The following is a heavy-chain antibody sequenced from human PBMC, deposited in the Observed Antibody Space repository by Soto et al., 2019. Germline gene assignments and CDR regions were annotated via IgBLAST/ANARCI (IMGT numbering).Heavy chain of an antibody. J-gene: IGHJ5*02. CDR1: GGSISSSGYY. D-gene: IGHD5-18*01. V-gene: IGHV4-39*01. CDR2: LYYSGST. CDR3: ARKRGYSYGRGWFDP. Sequence: QLQLQESGPGLVKPSETLSLTCTVSGGSISSSGYYWGWVRQPPGKGLEWVGSLYYSGSTYYNPSLKSRVTISVDTSKNQFSLKLSSVTAADTAVYYCARKRGYSYGRGWFDPWGQGTLVTVSS.